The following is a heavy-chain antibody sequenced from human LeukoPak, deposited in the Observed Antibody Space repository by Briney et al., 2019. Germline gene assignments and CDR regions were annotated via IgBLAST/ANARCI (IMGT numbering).Heavy chain of an antibody. CDR1: GFTFSNHG. CDR3: AKEPAYPYLAYCGGDCYLAGD. CDR2: IRYEGRHK. J-gene: IGHJ4*02. Sequence: GGSLRLSCAASGFTFSNHGMHWVRQGPGKGLEWVAFIRYEGRHKYYADSVKGRFTISRDNSKNTLYLQMNSLRAEDTAVYYCAKEPAYPYLAYCGGDCYLAGDWGQGTLVTVSS. D-gene: IGHD2-21*02. V-gene: IGHV3-30*02.